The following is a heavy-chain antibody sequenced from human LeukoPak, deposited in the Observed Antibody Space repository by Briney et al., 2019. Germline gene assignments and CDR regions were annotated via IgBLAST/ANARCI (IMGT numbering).Heavy chain of an antibody. CDR3: ARGNWAYYFDY. CDR2: INHSGST. V-gene: IGHV4-34*01. CDR1: GGSFSGYY. D-gene: IGHD3-16*01. J-gene: IGHJ4*02. Sequence: SETLSLTCAVYGGSFSGYYWSWIRQPPGKGLEWIGEINHSGSTDYNPSLKSRVTISVDTSKNQFSLQLNSVTPEDTAVYYCARGNWAYYFDYWGQGTLVTVSS.